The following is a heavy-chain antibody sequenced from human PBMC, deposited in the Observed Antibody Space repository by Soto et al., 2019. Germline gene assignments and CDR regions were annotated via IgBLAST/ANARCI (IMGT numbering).Heavy chain of an antibody. V-gene: IGHV1-3*01. J-gene: IGHJ3*02. Sequence: GASVKVSCKASGYTFTSYAMHWVRQAPGQRLEWMGRINAGNGNTKYSQKFQGRVTITRDTSASTAYMELSSLRSEDTAVYYCARDSGDILRFSFDIWGQGTMVTASS. CDR1: GYTFTSYA. D-gene: IGHD4-17*01. CDR3: ARDSGDILRFSFDI. CDR2: INAGNGNT.